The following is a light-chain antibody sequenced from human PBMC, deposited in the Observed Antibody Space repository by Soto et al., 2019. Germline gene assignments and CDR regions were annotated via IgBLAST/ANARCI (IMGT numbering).Light chain of an antibody. CDR1: ALPRQN. CDR3: QSADTTGTPV. J-gene: IGLJ2*01. Sequence: SYDLTQPPSVSASPGQAAKITCSGDALPRQNVYWYQQRPGQVPLLLIYKDKQRSSGIPERFSGSTSGTTATLTISGVLAEDEADYFCQSADTTGTPVFGGGTQLTVL. V-gene: IGLV3-25*03. CDR2: KDK.